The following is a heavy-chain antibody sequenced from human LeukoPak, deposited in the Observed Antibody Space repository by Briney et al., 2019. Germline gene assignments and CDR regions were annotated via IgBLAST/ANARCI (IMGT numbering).Heavy chain of an antibody. CDR2: IYTSGST. CDR3: ARESGLGGPY. Sequence: PSQTLSLTCTVSGGSISSGSYYWSWIRQPAGKGLEWIGRIYTSGSTNYNPSLKSRVTISVDTSKNQFSLKLSSVTAADTAVYYCARESGLGGPYWGQGTLVTVSS. CDR1: GGSISSGSYY. J-gene: IGHJ4*02. V-gene: IGHV4-61*02.